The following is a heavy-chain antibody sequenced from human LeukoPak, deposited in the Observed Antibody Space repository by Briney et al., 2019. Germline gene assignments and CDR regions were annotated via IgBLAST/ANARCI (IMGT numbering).Heavy chain of an antibody. Sequence: GGSLRLSCAASGFTFSSYWMHWVRQAPGKGLVWVSRINSDGSSTSYADSVKGRFTISRDNAKNTLYLQMNSLRAEDTAVYYCARASLHYYDSSGYLDWGQGTLVTVSS. CDR1: GFTFSSYW. V-gene: IGHV3-74*01. CDR3: ARASLHYYDSSGYLD. D-gene: IGHD3-22*01. J-gene: IGHJ4*02. CDR2: INSDGSST.